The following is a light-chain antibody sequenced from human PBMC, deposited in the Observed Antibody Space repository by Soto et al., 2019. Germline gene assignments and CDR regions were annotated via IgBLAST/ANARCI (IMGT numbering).Light chain of an antibody. V-gene: IGKV3-11*01. CDR1: QSISSY. J-gene: IGKJ4*01. Sequence: EIVLTQSPATLSLSPGERATLSRRASQSISSYLAWYQQKPGQAPRLLIYDASNRATGIPARFSGSGSGTDFTLTISSLEPEDFAVYYCQLRSNWPPALTFGGGTKVEIK. CDR2: DAS. CDR3: QLRSNWPPALT.